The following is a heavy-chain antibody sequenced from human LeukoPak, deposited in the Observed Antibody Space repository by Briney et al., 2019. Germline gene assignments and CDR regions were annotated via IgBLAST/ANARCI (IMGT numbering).Heavy chain of an antibody. Sequence: GASVKVSCKASGYTFTSYAMNWVRQAPGQGLEWMGWINTNTGNPTYAQGFTGRFVFSLDTSVSTAYLQISSLKAEDTAVYYCAFEGLIAAGTARFDYWGQGTLVTVSS. D-gene: IGHD6-13*01. CDR1: GYTFTSYA. V-gene: IGHV7-4-1*02. CDR3: AFEGLIAAGTARFDY. J-gene: IGHJ4*02. CDR2: INTNTGNP.